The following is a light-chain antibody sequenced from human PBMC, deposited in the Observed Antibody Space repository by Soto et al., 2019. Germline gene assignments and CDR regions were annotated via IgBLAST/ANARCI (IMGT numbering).Light chain of an antibody. CDR3: TSYTSGSLYV. Sequence: QSVLTQPPSASGTPGQRVTISCSGSSSNIGSNTVQWYQKLPGTAPRLLIYSNHRRPSGVPDRFSASKSGNSASLAIGGLQSDDEADYFCTSYTSGSLYVFGTGTKVTVL. CDR1: SSNIGSNT. CDR2: SNH. J-gene: IGLJ1*01. V-gene: IGLV1-44*01.